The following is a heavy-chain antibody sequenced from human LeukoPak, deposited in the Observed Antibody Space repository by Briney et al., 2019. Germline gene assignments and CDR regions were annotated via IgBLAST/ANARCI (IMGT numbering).Heavy chain of an antibody. CDR2: INPSGDST. J-gene: IGHJ4*02. D-gene: IGHD6-19*01. V-gene: IGHV1-46*01. Sequence: GASVKVSCKASGYTFTSYYMHWVRQAPGQGLEWMGIINPSGDSTNYAQKFQGRVTMTRDMSTSTVYMELSSLRSEDTAVYYCARDRYSSGWFDYWGQGTLVTVSS. CDR1: GYTFTSYY. CDR3: ARDRYSSGWFDY.